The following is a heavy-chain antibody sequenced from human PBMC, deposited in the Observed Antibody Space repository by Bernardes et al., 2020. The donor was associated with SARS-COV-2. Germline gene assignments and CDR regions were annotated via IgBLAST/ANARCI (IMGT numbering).Heavy chain of an antibody. D-gene: IGHD3-22*01. CDR1: GFGFSSYG. CDR2: ISYDGSEK. Sequence: GGSLRLSCAASGFGFSSYGMHWVRQAPGKGLEWVAVISYDGSEKYYGDSVKGRFTISRDNSKNTLYLQMNSLRAEDTAVYYCAKERPVNRVVANYYYYAMDVWGQGTTVAVSS. CDR3: AKERPVNRVVANYYYYAMDV. J-gene: IGHJ6*02. V-gene: IGHV3-30*18.